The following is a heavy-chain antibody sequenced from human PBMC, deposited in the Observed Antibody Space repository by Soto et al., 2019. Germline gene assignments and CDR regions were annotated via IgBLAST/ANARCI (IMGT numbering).Heavy chain of an antibody. D-gene: IGHD6-6*01. Sequence: LRLSCAASGFTFSSYSMNWVRQAPGKGLEWVSSISSSSFSINYADSVTGRFSISRDNAQNSLHLQMNNLRAEDTAVYYCARNESSNIYGMDVWGQGTTVTVSS. V-gene: IGHV3-21*01. CDR2: ISSSSFSI. CDR3: ARNESSNIYGMDV. J-gene: IGHJ6*02. CDR1: GFTFSSYS.